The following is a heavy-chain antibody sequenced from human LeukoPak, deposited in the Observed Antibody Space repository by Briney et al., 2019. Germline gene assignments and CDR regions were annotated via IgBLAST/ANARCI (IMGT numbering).Heavy chain of an antibody. Sequence: GASVKVSCKASGGTFSSYAISWVRQAPGQGLEWMGGIIPIFGTANYAQKFQGRVTMTRDTSISTAYMELSRLRSDDTAVYYCAREGLQGATKDYWGQGTLVTVSS. V-gene: IGHV1-69*05. J-gene: IGHJ4*02. CDR3: AREGLQGATKDY. CDR1: GGTFSSYA. D-gene: IGHD1-26*01. CDR2: IIPIFGTA.